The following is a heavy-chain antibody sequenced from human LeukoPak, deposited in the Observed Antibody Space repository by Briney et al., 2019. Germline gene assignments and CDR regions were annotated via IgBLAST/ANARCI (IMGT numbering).Heavy chain of an antibody. V-gene: IGHV4-59*08. CDR3: ARHADARDGYNFDY. J-gene: IGHJ4*02. Sequence: SETLSLTCTVSGGSISSYYWSWIRQPPGKGLEWIGYIYYSGNTKSNPSLKSRVTISVDTSKNQFSLKLSSVTAADTAVYYCARHADARDGYNFDYWGQGTLVTVSS. D-gene: IGHD5-24*01. CDR2: IYYSGNT. CDR1: GGSISSYY.